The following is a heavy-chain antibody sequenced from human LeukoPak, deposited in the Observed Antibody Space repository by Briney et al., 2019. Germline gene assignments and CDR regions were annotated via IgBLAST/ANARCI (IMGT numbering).Heavy chain of an antibody. CDR3: ARRGWELLRNSYYYYMDV. CDR1: GYTFTSYY. V-gene: IGHV1-46*01. CDR2: INPSGGST. D-gene: IGHD1-26*01. Sequence: ASVKVSFKASGYTFTSYYMHWVRQAPGQGLEWMGIINPSGGSTSYAQKFQGRVTMTRDMSTSTVYMELSSLRSEDTAVYYCARRGWELLRNSYYYYMDVWGKGTTVTVSS. J-gene: IGHJ6*03.